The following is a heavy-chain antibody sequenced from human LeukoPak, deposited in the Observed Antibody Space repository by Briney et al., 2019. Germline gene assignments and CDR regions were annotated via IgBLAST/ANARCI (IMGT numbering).Heavy chain of an antibody. CDR3: ARVGYCSSTSCLPSFDP. D-gene: IGHD2-2*01. Sequence: ASVKVSCKASGYTFTSYGISWVRQAPGQGLEWMGWNSAYNGNTNYAQKLQGRVTMTTDTSTSTAYMEPRSLRSDDTAVYYCARVGYCSSTSCLPSFDPWGQGTLVTVSS. CDR2: NSAYNGNT. CDR1: GYTFTSYG. V-gene: IGHV1-18*01. J-gene: IGHJ5*02.